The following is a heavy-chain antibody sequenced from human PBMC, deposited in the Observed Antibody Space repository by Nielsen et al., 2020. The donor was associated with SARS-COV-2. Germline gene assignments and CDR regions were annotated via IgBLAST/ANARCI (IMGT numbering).Heavy chain of an antibody. CDR2: ISSSSSYI. D-gene: IGHD1-26*01. J-gene: IGHJ4*02. Sequence: GGSLRLSCAASGFTFSTYSMNWVRQAPGKGLEWVSSISSSSSYIYYRDSVKGRFTISRDNSKNTLYLQLNSLRAEDTAVFYCAKISGSQRHYFDFWGQGALVTVSS. CDR3: AKISGSQRHYFDF. CDR1: GFTFSTYS. V-gene: IGHV3-21*04.